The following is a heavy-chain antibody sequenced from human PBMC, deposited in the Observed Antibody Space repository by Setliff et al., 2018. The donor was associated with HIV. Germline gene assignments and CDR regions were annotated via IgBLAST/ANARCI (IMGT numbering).Heavy chain of an antibody. V-gene: IGHV4-59*11. CDR3: ARVLDYYDSSPYYFDY. CDR2: IYYSGST. D-gene: IGHD3-22*01. Sequence: SETLSLTCTVSGGSISSHYWSWIRQPPGKGLEWIGTIYYSGSTNYNPSLKSRVTISVDTSKNQFSLKLSSVTAADTAMYYCARVLDYYDSSPYYFDYWGHGTLVTVSS. J-gene: IGHJ4*01. CDR1: GGSISSHY.